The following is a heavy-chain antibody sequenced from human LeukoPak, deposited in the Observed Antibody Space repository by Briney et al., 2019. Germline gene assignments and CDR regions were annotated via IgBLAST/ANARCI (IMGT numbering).Heavy chain of an antibody. D-gene: IGHD2-15*01. Sequence: EASVKVSCKVSGYTLTELSMHWVRQAPGKGLEWMGGFDPEDGETIYAQKFQGRVTMTEDTSTDTAYMELSSPRSEDTAVYYCATVGVVASSGYYYDYWGQGTLVTVSS. CDR1: GYTLTELS. CDR3: ATVGVVASSGYYYDY. J-gene: IGHJ4*02. CDR2: FDPEDGET. V-gene: IGHV1-24*01.